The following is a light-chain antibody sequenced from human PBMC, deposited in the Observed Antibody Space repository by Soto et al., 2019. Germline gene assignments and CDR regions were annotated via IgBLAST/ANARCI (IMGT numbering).Light chain of an antibody. CDR3: SSSTSSSTVV. CDR1: SSDVGAYNY. CDR2: EVS. Sequence: QSALTQPASVSGSPGQSITISCTGTSSDVGAYNYVSWYQQYPGKAPKLMIYEVSNRPSGVSNRFSGSKSGNTASLTISGLQAEDEADYYCSSSTSSSTVVSGGGTKVTVL. J-gene: IGLJ2*01. V-gene: IGLV2-14*01.